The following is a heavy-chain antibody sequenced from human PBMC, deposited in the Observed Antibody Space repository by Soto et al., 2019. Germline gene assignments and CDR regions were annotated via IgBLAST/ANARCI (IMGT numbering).Heavy chain of an antibody. CDR3: ARGREMPGIAAAGTDYYYGMDV. V-gene: IGHV1-2*04. J-gene: IGHJ6*02. CDR2: INPNSGGT. CDR1: GYTFTGYY. D-gene: IGHD6-13*01. Sequence: ASVKVSCKASGYTFTGYYMHWARQAPGQGLEWMGWINPNSGGTNYAQKFQGWVTMTRDTSISTAYMELSRLRSDDTAVYYCARGREMPGIAAAGTDYYYGMDVWGQGTTVTV.